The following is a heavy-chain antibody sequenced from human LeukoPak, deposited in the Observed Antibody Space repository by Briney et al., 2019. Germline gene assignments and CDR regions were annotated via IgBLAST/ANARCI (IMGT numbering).Heavy chain of an antibody. CDR2: MNPNSGNA. V-gene: IGHV1-8*01. D-gene: IGHD2-15*01. CDR3: ARGRDCSGGSCYSYWFDP. Sequence: ASVKVSCKASGYTFTSYDINWVRLATGQGLEWMGWMNPNSGNAGYAQKFQGRVTMTRNTSISTAYMELSSLRSEATAVYYCARGRDCSGGSCYSYWFDPWGQGTLVTVSS. J-gene: IGHJ5*02. CDR1: GYTFTSYD.